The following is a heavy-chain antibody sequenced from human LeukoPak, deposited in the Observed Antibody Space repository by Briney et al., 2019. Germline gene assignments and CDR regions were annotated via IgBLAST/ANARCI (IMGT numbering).Heavy chain of an antibody. Sequence: GGSLRLSCAASGFTFSSYGMHWVRQAPGKGLEWVALIWYDGSNKYYADSVKGRFTISRDNFKNTLYLQMNSLRAEDAAIYYCAKDRRGTGIVGDYYVDYWGQGTLVTVSS. V-gene: IGHV3-33*06. CDR3: AKDRRGTGIVGDYYVDY. CDR1: GFTFSSYG. J-gene: IGHJ4*02. CDR2: IWYDGSNK. D-gene: IGHD1-26*01.